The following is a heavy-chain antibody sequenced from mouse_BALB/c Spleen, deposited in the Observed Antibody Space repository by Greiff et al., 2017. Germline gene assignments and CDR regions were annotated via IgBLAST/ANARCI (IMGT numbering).Heavy chain of an antibody. CDR3: AREGFYGNYGGDAMDY. Sequence: EVMLVESGGGLVKPGGSLKLSCAASGFTFSDYYMYWVRQTPEKRLEWVATISDGGSYTYYPDSVKGRFTISRDNAKNNLYLQMSSLKSEDTAMYYCAREGFYGNYGGDAMDYWGQGTSVTVSS. D-gene: IGHD2-1*01. V-gene: IGHV5-4*02. CDR1: GFTFSDYY. CDR2: ISDGGSYT. J-gene: IGHJ4*01.